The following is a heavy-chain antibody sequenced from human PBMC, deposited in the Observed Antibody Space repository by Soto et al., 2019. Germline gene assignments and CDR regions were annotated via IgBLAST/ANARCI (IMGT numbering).Heavy chain of an antibody. D-gene: IGHD6-19*01. V-gene: IGHV1-46*03. CDR2: INPSGGST. CDR3: ATEGAGDGYDY. Sequence: APGQGLEWMGIINPSGGSTSYAQKFQGRVTMTRDTSTSTVYMQLSSLRSEDTFVDYCATEGAGDGYDYWGQGTLVTVSS. J-gene: IGHJ4*02.